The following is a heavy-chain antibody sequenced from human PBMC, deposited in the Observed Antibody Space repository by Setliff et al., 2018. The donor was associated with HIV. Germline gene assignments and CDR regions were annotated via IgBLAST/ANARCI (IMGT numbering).Heavy chain of an antibody. CDR3: ARVDRVESAFDI. CDR2: IHYSGST. V-gene: IGHV4-59*11. D-gene: IGHD2-15*01. Sequence: TLSLTCSVSGGSIRSHWSWIRQPPGKGLEWVGYIHYSGSTKYNSSLKRRVTMSIDTSKNQFSLKLSSATAADTAICYCARVDRVESAFDIWGQGAMVTVSS. CDR1: GGSIRSH. J-gene: IGHJ3*02.